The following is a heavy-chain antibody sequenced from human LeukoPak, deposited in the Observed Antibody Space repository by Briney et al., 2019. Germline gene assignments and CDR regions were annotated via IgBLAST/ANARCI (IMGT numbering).Heavy chain of an antibody. D-gene: IGHD3-3*01. Sequence: GASVKVSCKASGYTFTSYDINWVRQATGQGLEWMGWMSPNSGNTGYAQKFQGRVTMTRNTSISTAYMELSSLRSEDTAVYYCARFGVVISDYYFDYWGQGTLVTVSS. CDR2: MSPNSGNT. CDR1: GYTFTSYD. J-gene: IGHJ4*02. V-gene: IGHV1-8*01. CDR3: ARFGVVISDYYFDY.